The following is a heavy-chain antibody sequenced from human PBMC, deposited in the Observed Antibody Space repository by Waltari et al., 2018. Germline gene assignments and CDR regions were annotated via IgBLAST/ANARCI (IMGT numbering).Heavy chain of an antibody. D-gene: IGHD6-6*01. CDR2: IYYSGST. Sequence: QLQLQESGPGLVKPSETLSLNCTVSGGSISSSSYYWGWIRQPPGKGLEWIGSIYYSGSTYYNPSLKSRVTISVDTSKNQFSLKLSSVTAADTAVYYCASGSSSSYAFDIWGQGTMVTVSS. CDR3: ASGSSSSYAFDI. V-gene: IGHV4-39*01. J-gene: IGHJ3*02. CDR1: GGSISSSSYY.